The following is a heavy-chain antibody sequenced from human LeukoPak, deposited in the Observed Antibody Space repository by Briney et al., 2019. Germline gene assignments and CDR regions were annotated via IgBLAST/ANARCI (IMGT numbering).Heavy chain of an antibody. Sequence: GGSLRLSCAASGFTFSSYGMHWVRQAPGKGLEWVAFIRYDGSNEYYADSVKGRFTISRDNAKNTLYLQMNSLRAEDTAVYYCAKDESRWLVRHYFDHWGQGTLVTVSS. CDR2: IRYDGSNE. J-gene: IGHJ4*02. D-gene: IGHD6-19*01. CDR1: GFTFSSYG. CDR3: AKDESRWLVRHYFDH. V-gene: IGHV3-30*02.